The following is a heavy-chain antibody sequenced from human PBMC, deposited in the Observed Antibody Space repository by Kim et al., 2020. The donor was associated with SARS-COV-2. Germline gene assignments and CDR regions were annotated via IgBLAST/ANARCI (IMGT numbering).Heavy chain of an antibody. CDR3: ASQKEYYYDSSGYYYTDY. CDR2: ISSSSSYI. Sequence: GGSLRLSCAASGFTFSSYSMNWVRQAPGKGLEWVSSISSSSSYIYYADSVKGRFIISRDNAKNSLYLQMNSLRAEDTAVYYCASQKEYYYDSSGYYYTDYWGQGTLVTVSS. D-gene: IGHD3-22*01. CDR1: GFTFSSYS. J-gene: IGHJ4*02. V-gene: IGHV3-21*01.